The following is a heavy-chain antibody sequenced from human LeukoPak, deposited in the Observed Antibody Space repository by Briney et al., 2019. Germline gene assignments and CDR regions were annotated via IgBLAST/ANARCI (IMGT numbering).Heavy chain of an antibody. CDR1: GGSISSSSYY. D-gene: IGHD4-11*01. CDR2: IYYSGST. J-gene: IGHJ5*02. V-gene: IGHV4-39*07. Sequence: SETLSLTCTVSGGSISSSSYYWGWIRQPPGKGLEWIGSIYYSGSTYYNPSLKGRVTISVDTSKNQFSLKLSSVTAADTAVYYCARVHDSDYKIYNWFDPWGQGTLVTVSS. CDR3: ARVHDSDYKIYNWFDP.